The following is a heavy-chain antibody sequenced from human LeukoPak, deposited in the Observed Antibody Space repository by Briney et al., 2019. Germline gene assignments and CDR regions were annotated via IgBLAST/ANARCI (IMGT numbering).Heavy chain of an antibody. D-gene: IGHD5-24*01. CDR1: GYTFTHYY. V-gene: IGHV1-46*01. CDR2: INPSGGST. Sequence: ASVKVSCKASGYTFTHYYIHWVRQAPGQGLEWMGIINPSGGSTSYAQKLQGRVTMTRDTSTSTVYMDLSSLRSEDTAVYYCARDLRRWLQLFDYWGQGTLVTVSS. J-gene: IGHJ4*02. CDR3: ARDLRRWLQLFDY.